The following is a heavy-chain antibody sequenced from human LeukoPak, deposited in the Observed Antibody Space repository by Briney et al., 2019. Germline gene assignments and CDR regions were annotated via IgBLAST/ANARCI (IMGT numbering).Heavy chain of an antibody. Sequence: SETLSLTCTVSGDSISSYYWSWIRQPPGKGLEWIGYIYYSGSTNYNPSLKSRVTISVDTSKNQFSLKLSSVTAADTAVYYCARVPYYYDSSGYDYYYYGMDVWGQGTTVTVSS. D-gene: IGHD3-22*01. CDR3: ARVPYYYDSSGYDYYYYGMDV. CDR1: GDSISSYY. J-gene: IGHJ6*02. CDR2: IYYSGST. V-gene: IGHV4-59*01.